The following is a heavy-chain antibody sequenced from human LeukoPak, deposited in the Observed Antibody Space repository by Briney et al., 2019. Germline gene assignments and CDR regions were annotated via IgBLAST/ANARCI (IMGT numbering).Heavy chain of an antibody. CDR2: IYYSGTT. J-gene: IGHJ4*02. CDR3: ARLNYYDSN. D-gene: IGHD3-22*01. Sequence: PSETLSLTCSVSGGSISTSSYYWGWIRQPPGKGLEWIGSIYYSGTTYYNPSLKSRVTISVDTSKNHFSLRLSSVTAADTAVYYCARLNYYDSNRGQGTLVAVSS. CDR1: GGSISTSSYY. V-gene: IGHV4-39*02.